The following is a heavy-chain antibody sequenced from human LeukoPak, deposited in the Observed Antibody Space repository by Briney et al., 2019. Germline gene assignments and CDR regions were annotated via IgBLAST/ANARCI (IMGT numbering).Heavy chain of an antibody. CDR3: TTRAIAVSGLGY. CDR1: GFSFRNAW. CDR2: IKSKTDDGTI. D-gene: IGHD6-19*01. J-gene: IGHJ4*02. Sequence: PGGSLRLPCAASGFSFRNAWMNWVRQAPGKGLEWVGRIKSKTDDGTIDYAAPVKGRFTISRDDSKNTLYLQMNSLKTEDTALYYCTTRAIAVSGLGYWGQGTLVTVSS. V-gene: IGHV3-15*01.